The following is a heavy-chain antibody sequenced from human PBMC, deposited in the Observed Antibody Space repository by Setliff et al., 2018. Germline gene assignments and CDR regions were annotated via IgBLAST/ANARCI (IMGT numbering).Heavy chain of an antibody. V-gene: IGHV3-33*01. CDR1: GFTFSSYG. CDR3: GRDDTGSGDKFDY. D-gene: IGHD2-21*02. CDR2: IWYDGSNK. J-gene: IGHJ4*02. Sequence: GGSLRLSCAASGFTFSSYGMHWVRQAPGKGLEWVAVIWYDGSNKYYADSVKGRFTISRDNADNTLNLQMNTLRAEDTGVYYCGRDDTGSGDKFDYWSQGTLVTVPQ.